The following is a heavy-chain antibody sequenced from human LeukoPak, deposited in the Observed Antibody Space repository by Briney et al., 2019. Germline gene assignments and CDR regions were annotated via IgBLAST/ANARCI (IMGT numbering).Heavy chain of an antibody. J-gene: IGHJ4*02. V-gene: IGHV3-33*06. CDR3: AKDVKAAGTESFDY. D-gene: IGHD6-13*01. CDR2: IWFNGSNK. CDR1: GFTFSSYG. Sequence: PGRSLRLSCAASGFTFSSYGMHWVRQAPGKGLEWVAVIWFNGSNKYYADSVKGRFTISRDNSKNTLYLQMNSLRAEDTAVYYCAKDVKAAGTESFDYWGQGTLVTVSS.